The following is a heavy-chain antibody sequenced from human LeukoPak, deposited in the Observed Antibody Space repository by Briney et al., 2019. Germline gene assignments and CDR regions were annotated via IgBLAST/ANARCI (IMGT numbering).Heavy chain of an antibody. V-gene: IGHV3-7*03. Sequence: GGSLRLSCAASRFTFSDYWMSWVRQAPGKGLEWVAYIKRDGSDIYYVDSVKGRFIISRDNAKNSLYLQMNSLRAEDTAVYYCAKRRIRDCSSTSCLDYWGQGTLVTVSS. J-gene: IGHJ4*02. D-gene: IGHD2-2*01. CDR3: AKRRIRDCSSTSCLDY. CDR2: IKRDGSDI. CDR1: RFTFSDYW.